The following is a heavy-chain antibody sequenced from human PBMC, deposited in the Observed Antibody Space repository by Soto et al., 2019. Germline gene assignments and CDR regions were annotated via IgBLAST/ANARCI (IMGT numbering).Heavy chain of an antibody. Sequence: GESLKISCKGSGYSFTSYWIGWVRQMPGKGLEWMGIIYPGDSDTRYSPSFQGQVTISADKSISTAYLQWSSLKASDTAMDYCARTRRGYCVYDPLPTNSCFDPCGQGPLVSVSS. J-gene: IGHJ5*02. CDR2: IYPGDSDT. CDR1: GYSFTSYW. V-gene: IGHV5-51*01. CDR3: ARTRRGYCVYDPLPTNSCFDP. D-gene: IGHD5-12*01.